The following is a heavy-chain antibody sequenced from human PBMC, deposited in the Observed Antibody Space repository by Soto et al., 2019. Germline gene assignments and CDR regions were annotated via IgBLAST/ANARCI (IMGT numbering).Heavy chain of an antibody. J-gene: IGHJ5*02. CDR3: VRDGTKNWRDWFDP. Sequence: SETLSLTCNVSGATLSVYYWSLIRQPPGKGLEWIGRIYATGSSDYNPSLKSRITISVDMSKKQFSLTLRSVTAADTAMYYCVRDGTKNWRDWFDPWGQGILVTVSS. CDR2: IYATGSS. D-gene: IGHD1-1*01. V-gene: IGHV4-4*07. CDR1: GATLSVYY.